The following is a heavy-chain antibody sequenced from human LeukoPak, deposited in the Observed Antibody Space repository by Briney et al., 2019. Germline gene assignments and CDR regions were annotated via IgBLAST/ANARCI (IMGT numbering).Heavy chain of an antibody. Sequence: SETLSLTCSVSGDSISSYYWGWIRQPPGKGLEWIGSIYYSGSTYYNPSLKSRVTISVDTSKNQFSLKLSSVTAADTAVYYCARGVFVRYCSGGSCSRFDPWGQGTLVTVSS. V-gene: IGHV4-39*07. CDR2: IYYSGST. D-gene: IGHD2-15*01. CDR1: GDSISSYY. CDR3: ARGVFVRYCSGGSCSRFDP. J-gene: IGHJ5*02.